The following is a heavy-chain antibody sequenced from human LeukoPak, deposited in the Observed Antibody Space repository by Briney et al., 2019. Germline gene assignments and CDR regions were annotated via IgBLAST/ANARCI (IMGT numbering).Heavy chain of an antibody. CDR3: ATQDGYDNSGHYGY. CDR2: ISYDGSNK. D-gene: IGHD3-22*01. Sequence: PGRSLRLSCAASGYSFSNFGMHWVRQAPGKGLEWVAVISYDGSNKYFADSVKGRFTISRDNSKNTLYLQMNSLRAEDTAVYYCATQDGYDNSGHYGYWGQGTLVTVSS. V-gene: IGHV3-30*03. J-gene: IGHJ4*02. CDR1: GYSFSNFG.